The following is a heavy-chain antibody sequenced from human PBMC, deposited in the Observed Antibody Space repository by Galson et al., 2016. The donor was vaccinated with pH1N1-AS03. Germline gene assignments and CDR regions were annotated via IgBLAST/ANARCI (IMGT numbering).Heavy chain of an antibody. Sequence: SLRLSCAASGFTFSIYWMHWVRQAPGKGLVWVARLNPDGRTTTHADSVKGRFTISRDNSKNTVSLQMNSLRAEDTAVYYCAKGGRYYDSLIDFWGQGTLVTVSS. CDR2: LNPDGRTT. J-gene: IGHJ4*02. V-gene: IGHV3-74*01. CDR1: GFTFSIYW. D-gene: IGHD3-22*01. CDR3: AKGGRYYDSLIDF.